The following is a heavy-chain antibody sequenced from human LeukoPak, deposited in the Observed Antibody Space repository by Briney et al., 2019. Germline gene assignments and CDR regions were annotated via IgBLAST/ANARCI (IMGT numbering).Heavy chain of an antibody. D-gene: IGHD7-27*01. J-gene: IGHJ3*02. CDR3: ARDERGTFDI. V-gene: IGHV4-38-2*02. CDR2: INPRGSA. Sequence: SETLSLTCTVSGYSISSGYFWGWIRPPPGKGPEWIGSINPRGSAYYNPSLKSRVTISLDTSKNQFSLKLNSVTAADTAVYYCARDERGTFDIWGRGTMVTVSS. CDR1: GYSISSGYF.